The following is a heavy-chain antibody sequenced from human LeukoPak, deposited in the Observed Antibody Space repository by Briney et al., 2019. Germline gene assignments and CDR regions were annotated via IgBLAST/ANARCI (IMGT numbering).Heavy chain of an antibody. V-gene: IGHV4-4*09. Sequence: SETLSLTCTVTGGSISSYYWSWIRPPPGKGLEGIGYIYTSGSTNYNPSLKSRVTISVDTSKNQFSLKLTSETAEDPAVYYCSRHASWCYSDFDYWGQGTLVTVSS. CDR1: GGSISSYY. CDR2: IYTSGST. J-gene: IGHJ4*02. CDR3: SRHASWCYSDFDY. D-gene: IGHD1-26*01.